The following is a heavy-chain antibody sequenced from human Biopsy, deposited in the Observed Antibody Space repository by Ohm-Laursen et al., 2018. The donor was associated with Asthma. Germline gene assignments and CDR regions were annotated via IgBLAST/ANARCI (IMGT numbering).Heavy chain of an antibody. Sequence: SLRLSCTAPGFTLSSYAIHWVRQAPGKGLEWVSSISGLSRYKYYSDSLRGRVTISRDNAKSSLHLQMSSLRAEDTAVYFCARDFTIGSGSPFHFWGPGTLVTVSS. J-gene: IGHJ4*01. V-gene: IGHV3-21*01. CDR1: GFTLSSYA. CDR3: ARDFTIGSGSPFHF. D-gene: IGHD3-10*01. CDR2: ISGLSRYK.